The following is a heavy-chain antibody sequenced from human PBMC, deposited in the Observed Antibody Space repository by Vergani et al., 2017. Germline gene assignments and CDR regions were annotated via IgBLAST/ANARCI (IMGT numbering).Heavy chain of an antibody. J-gene: IGHJ6*02. CDR3: AREGYCSSTSCLRWGMDV. D-gene: IGHD2-2*01. CDR1: GFTFSNAW. CDR2: IKSKTDGGTT. V-gene: IGHV3-15*01. Sequence: EVQLVESGGGLVKPGGSLRLSCAASGFTFSNAWMSCVRQAPGKGLEWVGRIKSKTDGGTTDYAAPVKGRFTISRDNSKNTLYLQMNSLRAEDTAVYYCAREGYCSSTSCLRWGMDVWGQGTTVTVSS.